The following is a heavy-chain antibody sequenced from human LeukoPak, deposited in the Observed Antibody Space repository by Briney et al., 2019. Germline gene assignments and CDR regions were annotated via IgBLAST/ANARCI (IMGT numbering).Heavy chain of an antibody. D-gene: IGHD6-13*01. CDR1: GGSVNNYY. V-gene: IGHV4-59*02. J-gene: IGHJ4*02. Sequence: ASDTLSLTCTVSGGSVNNYYWNWIRQSPGKGLEWIGYIHYTGSSNSNPSLKSRVTISVDTSKNQVSLKLRSVSIADTAVYYCARGVGGGIAAAGNDYWGQGTLVTVSS. CDR2: IHYTGSS. CDR3: ARGVGGGIAAAGNDY.